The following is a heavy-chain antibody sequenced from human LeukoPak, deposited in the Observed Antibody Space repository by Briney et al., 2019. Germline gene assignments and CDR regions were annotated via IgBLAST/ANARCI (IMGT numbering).Heavy chain of an antibody. CDR3: ARAPIDDY. D-gene: IGHD3-16*02. Sequence: PSETLSLTCAVYGGSFSGYYWSWIRQPPGKGLEWIGEINHSGSTNYNPSLKSRVTISVDTSKNQFSLKLSSVTAADTAVYYCARAPIDDYWGQGTLVTVSS. J-gene: IGHJ4*02. CDR1: GGSFSGYY. CDR2: INHSGST. V-gene: IGHV4-34*01.